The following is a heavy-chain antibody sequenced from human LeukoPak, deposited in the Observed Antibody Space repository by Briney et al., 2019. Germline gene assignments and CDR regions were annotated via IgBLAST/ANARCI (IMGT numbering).Heavy chain of an antibody. CDR3: AKSLFTSATGTGRAFRI. D-gene: IGHD1-1*01. V-gene: IGHV3-48*01. Sequence: GGSLRLSCVGSGFIFNDYSMNWVRQAPGKGPEWVSYISSRSSTIYYADSVKGRFTISRDNSKNTLYLQMTSLRAEGTAEYYCAKSLFTSATGTGRAFRIWGQGTMVTVSS. CDR1: GFIFNDYS. J-gene: IGHJ3*02. CDR2: ISSRSSTI.